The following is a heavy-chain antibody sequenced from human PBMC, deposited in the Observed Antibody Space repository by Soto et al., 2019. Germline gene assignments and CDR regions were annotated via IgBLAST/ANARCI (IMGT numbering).Heavy chain of an antibody. Sequence: GESLKISCKTSGYNFDNYWIIWVRQMPGKGLEWMGRVDPSDSYVNYSPSFQGHIAISIDKSINTAYLQWSSLKASDAAIYYCARPKGGTDWLDPWGQGTLVTVSS. CDR2: VDPSDSYV. D-gene: IGHD3-16*01. J-gene: IGHJ5*02. V-gene: IGHV5-10-1*01. CDR3: ARPKGGTDWLDP. CDR1: GYNFDNYW.